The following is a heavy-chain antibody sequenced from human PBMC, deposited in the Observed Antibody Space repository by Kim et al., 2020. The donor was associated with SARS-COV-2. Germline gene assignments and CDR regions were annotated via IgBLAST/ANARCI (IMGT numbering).Heavy chain of an antibody. Sequence: GGSLRLSCAASGFSFSSFAMSWVRQTPGKGLEWVSVITGDATTTSYADSVRGRFTISRDNSKNTLFPHLNSLTVEATAVYYCAKGVDAVLITSDYFDSWG. V-gene: IGHV3-23*01. CDR1: GFSFSSFA. D-gene: IGHD3-16*01. CDR2: ITGDATTT. CDR3: AKGVDAVLITSDYFDS. J-gene: IGHJ4*01.